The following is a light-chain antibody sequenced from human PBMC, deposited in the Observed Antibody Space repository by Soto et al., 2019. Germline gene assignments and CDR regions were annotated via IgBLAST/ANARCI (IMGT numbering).Light chain of an antibody. V-gene: IGKV4-1*01. Sequence: DIVMTQSPDSLAVSLGERATINCKSSQSVFFTSHSRNQLAWYQEKPGQPPNLLIYSASTRQSGVPDRFSGSGSGTDFTLTISSLQAEDVAVYYCQQYYSAPLTFGGGTTVEIK. CDR3: QQYYSAPLT. CDR1: QSVFFTSHSRNQ. J-gene: IGKJ4*01. CDR2: SAS.